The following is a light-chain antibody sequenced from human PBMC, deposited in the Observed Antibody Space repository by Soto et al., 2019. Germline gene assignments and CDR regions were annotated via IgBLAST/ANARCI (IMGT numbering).Light chain of an antibody. Sequence: QSVLTQPASVSGSPGQSITISCTGTSSDIGAYNYVSWFQQLPGKAPKLMIYDVIYRPSGVSNRFSGSRSGNTASLTISGLQAEDEADYCCCSFTTSSTVVFGGGTQLTVL. CDR3: CSFTTSSTVV. V-gene: IGLV2-14*01. CDR2: DVI. J-gene: IGLJ2*01. CDR1: SSDIGAYNY.